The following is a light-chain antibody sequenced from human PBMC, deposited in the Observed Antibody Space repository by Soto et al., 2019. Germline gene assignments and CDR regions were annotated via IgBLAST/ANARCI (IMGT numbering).Light chain of an antibody. V-gene: IGLV2-23*01. Sequence: QSGLTQTASVSGSPGQSITMSCTGSRSDVGGYNLVSWYQQHPGKAPKLLISDDNKRPSGVSDRFSGSKSGNTASLTISGLQADDEGDYYCSSYAGRITLVFGGGTKLTVL. CDR1: RSDVGGYNL. J-gene: IGLJ2*01. CDR2: DDN. CDR3: SSYAGRITLV.